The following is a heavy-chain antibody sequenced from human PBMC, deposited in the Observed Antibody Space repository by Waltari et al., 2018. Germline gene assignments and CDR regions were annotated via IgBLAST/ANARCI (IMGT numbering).Heavy chain of an antibody. V-gene: IGHV4-30-2*01. J-gene: IGHJ3*02. CDR3: ARGYDFWSGYNDAFDI. CDR2: IYHSGRT. CDR1: GGSISSGGYS. Sequence: QLQLQESGSGLVKPSQTLSLTCAVSGGSISSGGYSWSWIRPPPGKGQEWIGYIYHSGRTYYNPSLKSRVTISVDRSKNQFSLKLSSVTAADTAVYYCARGYDFWSGYNDAFDIWGQGTMVTVSS. D-gene: IGHD3-3*01.